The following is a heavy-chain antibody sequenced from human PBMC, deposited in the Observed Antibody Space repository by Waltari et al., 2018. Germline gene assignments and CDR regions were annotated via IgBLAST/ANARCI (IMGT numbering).Heavy chain of an antibody. J-gene: IGHJ4*02. CDR3: ARHGDFCFDS. CDR1: GFSFSDTW. V-gene: IGHV3-7*01. CDR2: KKTQDSTQ. Sequence: EVQVVESGGDLVQPGGSLRLSCAASGFSFSDTWMGWVRQAPGKGLGLGPNKKTQDSTQYYVGSLNGRFTISRDNAKNSLYLQMSSLRAEDTAVYYCARHGDFCFDSWGQGILVTVSS.